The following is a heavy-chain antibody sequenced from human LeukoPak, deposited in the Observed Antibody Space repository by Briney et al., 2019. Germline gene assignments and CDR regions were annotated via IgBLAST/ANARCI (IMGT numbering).Heavy chain of an antibody. CDR2: ISSSSSYI. CDR3: ARDRSSDYEQYYYGMDV. CDR1: GFTFSSYS. D-gene: IGHD5-12*01. Sequence: PGGSLRLSCAASGFTFSSYSMNWVRQAPGKGLEWASSISSSSSYIYYADSVKGRFTISRDNAKNSLYLQMNSLRAEDTAVYYCARDRSSDYEQYYYGMDVWGQGTTVTVSS. V-gene: IGHV3-21*01. J-gene: IGHJ6*02.